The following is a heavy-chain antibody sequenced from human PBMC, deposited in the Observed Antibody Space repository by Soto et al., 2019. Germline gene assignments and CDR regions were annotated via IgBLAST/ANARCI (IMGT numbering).Heavy chain of an antibody. CDR3: VREMSGAFDY. D-gene: IGHD3-10*01. CDR1: GFTFSNAW. J-gene: IGHJ4*02. Sequence: GGSRRLSCAASGFTFSNAWMNWVRQAPGKGLEWVGLIKSKTDGGTIDYAAPVKGRFTILRDDLRNTVYLQMNSLKAEDTALYYCVREMSGAFDYWGQGTPVTVS. V-gene: IGHV3-15*07. CDR2: IKSKTDGGTI.